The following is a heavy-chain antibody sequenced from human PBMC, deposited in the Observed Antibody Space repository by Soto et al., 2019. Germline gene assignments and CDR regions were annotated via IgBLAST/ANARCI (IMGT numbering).Heavy chain of an antibody. J-gene: IGHJ4*02. V-gene: IGHV3-30*18. CDR2: ISYDGSNK. D-gene: IGHD6-13*01. Sequence: QVQLVESGGGVVQPGRSLRLSCVASGFTFSSYGMHWVRQAPGKGLEWVAVISYDGSNKYYADSVKGRFTISRDNSKNTLYLQINSMRAEDTAVYYCAKDISPTKNRPVAGTVDYWAREPWSPSPQ. CDR3: AKDISPTKNRPVAGTVDY. CDR1: GFTFSSYG.